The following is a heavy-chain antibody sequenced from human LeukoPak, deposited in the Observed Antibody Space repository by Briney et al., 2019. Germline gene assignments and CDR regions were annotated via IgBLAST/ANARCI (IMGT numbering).Heavy chain of an antibody. J-gene: IGHJ4*02. V-gene: IGHV3-11*04. CDR2: ISSSGSTI. D-gene: IGHD6-13*01. CDR1: GFTFSDYY. Sequence: PGGSPRLSCAASGFTFSDYYMSWIRQAPGKGLEWVSYISSSGSTIYYADSVKGRFTISRDNAKNSLYLQMNSLRAEDTAVYYCARAKKVGVAAAGNLRHWGQGTLVTVSS. CDR3: ARAKKVGVAAAGNLRH.